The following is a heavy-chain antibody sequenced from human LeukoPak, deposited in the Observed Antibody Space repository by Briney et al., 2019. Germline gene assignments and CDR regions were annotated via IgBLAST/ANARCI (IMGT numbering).Heavy chain of an antibody. CDR3: ARGWTSSSWPFFDL. V-gene: IGHV4-59*01. CDR2: IYYTGNT. CDR1: GGSISGYY. J-gene: IGHJ2*01. Sequence: SETLSLTCTVSGGSISGYYWNWIRQSPGKGLEWIGYIYYTGNTNYNPSLKSRVTISVVTSKNQFSLKLTSLTAADTASYYCARGWTSSSWPFFDLWGHGTLVTVSS. D-gene: IGHD6-13*01.